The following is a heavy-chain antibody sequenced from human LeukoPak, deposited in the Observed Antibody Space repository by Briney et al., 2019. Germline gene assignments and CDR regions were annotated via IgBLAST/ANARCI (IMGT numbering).Heavy chain of an antibody. CDR1: GFTFSSYA. CDR3: ARVSVLMVYAPLDY. J-gene: IGHJ4*02. CDR2: ISYDGSNK. V-gene: IGHV3-30*04. Sequence: PGRSLRLSCAASGFTFSSYAMHWVRQAPGKGLEWVAVISYDGSNKYYADSVKGRFTISRDNSKNTLYLQMNSLRAEDTAVYYCARVSVLMVYAPLDYWGQGTLVTVSS. D-gene: IGHD2-8*01.